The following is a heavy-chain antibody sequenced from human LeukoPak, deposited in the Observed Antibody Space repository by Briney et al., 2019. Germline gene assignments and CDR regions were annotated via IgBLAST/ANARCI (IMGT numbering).Heavy chain of an antibody. V-gene: IGHV4-61*05. CDR1: GGSISSSSYY. CDR3: ARHAVYAGSGWAFDY. J-gene: IGHJ4*02. CDR2: IFHTGSGST. Sequence: SETLSLTCTVSGGSISSSSYYWGWIRQPPGKGLEWIGYIFHTGSGSTSHNPSLKSRVTISVDTSKNQFSLNLNSVTAADTAVYYCARHAVYAGSGWAFDYWGQGTLVTVSS. D-gene: IGHD6-19*01.